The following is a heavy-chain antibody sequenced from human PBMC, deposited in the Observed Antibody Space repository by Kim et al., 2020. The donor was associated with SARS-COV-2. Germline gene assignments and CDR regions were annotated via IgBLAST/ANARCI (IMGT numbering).Heavy chain of an antibody. CDR3: AREAYAFDI. J-gene: IGHJ3*02. Sequence: CGSKYYADSVKGRFTISRDNSKNTLYLQMNSLRAEDTAVYYCAREAYAFDIWGQGTMVTVSS. CDR2: CGSK. V-gene: IGHV3-66*01.